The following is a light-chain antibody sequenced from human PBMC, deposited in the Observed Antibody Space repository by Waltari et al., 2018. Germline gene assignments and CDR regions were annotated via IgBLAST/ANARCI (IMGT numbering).Light chain of an antibody. CDR3: QQANSFPPT. CDR1: RGISNW. J-gene: IGKJ2*01. V-gene: IGKV1-12*01. Sequence: DIQMTQSPTSVSASVGDRVTITCRASRGISNWLAWYQQKSGQAPKLLIDAASNLQSGVPSRFSGSGAATDFTLTINSLQPGDFATYYCQQANSFPPTFGQGTKVEIK. CDR2: AAS.